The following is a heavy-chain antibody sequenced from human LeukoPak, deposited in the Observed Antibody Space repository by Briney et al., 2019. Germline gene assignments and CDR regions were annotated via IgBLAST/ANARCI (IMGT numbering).Heavy chain of an antibody. Sequence: PSETLSLTCSVSGGSIRSTNSYWAWIRQPPGKGLEWIGSGYYSGSTYYNPSLKSRVTISVDTSKNQFSLKLSSVTAADTAVYYCARRGGGYDFWSGHFDYWGQGMLVTVSP. D-gene: IGHD3-3*01. CDR1: GGSIRSTNSY. V-gene: IGHV4-39*01. CDR3: ARRGGGYDFWSGHFDY. CDR2: GYYSGST. J-gene: IGHJ4*02.